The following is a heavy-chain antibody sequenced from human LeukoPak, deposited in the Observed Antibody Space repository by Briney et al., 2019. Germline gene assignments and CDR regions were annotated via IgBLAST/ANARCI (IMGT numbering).Heavy chain of an antibody. D-gene: IGHD3-10*01. CDR3: ARRGGSTATGYYFDY. CDR2: ISSSTSYT. Sequence: QHQEKGLEWVSYISSSTSYTNYADSVKGRFTISRDNAKNSLYLHMNSLRAEDTAVYYCARRGGSTATGYYFDYWGQGTLVTVSS. J-gene: IGHJ4*02. V-gene: IGHV3-11*06.